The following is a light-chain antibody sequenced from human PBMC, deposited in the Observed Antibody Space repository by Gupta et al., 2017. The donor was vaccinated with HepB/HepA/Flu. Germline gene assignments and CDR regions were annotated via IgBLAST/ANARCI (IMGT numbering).Light chain of an antibody. CDR3: MQNLQTPT. CDR1: QSLLHSNGYNY. Sequence: DSVMTQSPLSLPVTPGEPASISCRSSQSLLHSNGYNYLDWYLQKPGQSPQLLIYWGSKRASGVTDRFSGSGAGTDFTLKSSRVEAEDVGFYYVMQNLQTPTFGQGTKVEIK. J-gene: IGKJ1*01. V-gene: IGKV2-28*01. CDR2: WGS.